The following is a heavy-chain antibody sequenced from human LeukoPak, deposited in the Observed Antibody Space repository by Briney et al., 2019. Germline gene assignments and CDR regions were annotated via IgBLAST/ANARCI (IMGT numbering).Heavy chain of an antibody. CDR2: ISTDGSKI. CDR3: ARGELYVWGVYYFDV. Sequence: PGGSLRLSCAASGFAPGTYWMHWVRQAPGKGLVWVARISTDGSKITYADSVKGRFSISRDHAKNTVYLQMNSLRVDDTAVYYCARGELYVWGVYYFDVWGQGTLVTVSS. CDR1: GFAPGTYW. V-gene: IGHV3-74*03. D-gene: IGHD3-10*02. J-gene: IGHJ4*02.